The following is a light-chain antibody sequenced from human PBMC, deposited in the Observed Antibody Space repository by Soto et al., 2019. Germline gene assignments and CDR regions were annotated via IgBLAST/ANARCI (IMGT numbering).Light chain of an antibody. V-gene: IGLV1-40*01. J-gene: IGLJ2*01. Sequence: QSVLTQPPSVSGAPGQRVTISCTGSSSNIGAGYEVHWYQQIPGTAPKLLIYGNTNRPSGVPDRFSGSKSGNTASLTVSGLQSEDEADYYCSSYAGNNVFVIFGGGTKVTVL. CDR2: GNT. CDR3: SSYAGNNVFVI. CDR1: SSNIGAGYE.